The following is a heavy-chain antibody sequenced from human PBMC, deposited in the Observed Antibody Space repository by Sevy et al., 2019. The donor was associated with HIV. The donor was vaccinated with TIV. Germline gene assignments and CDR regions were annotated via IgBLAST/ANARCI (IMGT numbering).Heavy chain of an antibody. CDR2: ISSTSSTI. CDR1: GFTFSSYS. J-gene: IGHJ4*02. CDR3: ARGGYYDSSGSDDFDY. D-gene: IGHD3-22*01. Sequence: GGSLRLSCAASGFTFSSYSMNWVRQAPGKGLEWVSYISSTSSTIYYADSVKGRFTISRDNAKNSLYLQMNSLRDEDTAVYYCARGGYYDSSGSDDFDYWGQGTLVTVSS. V-gene: IGHV3-48*02.